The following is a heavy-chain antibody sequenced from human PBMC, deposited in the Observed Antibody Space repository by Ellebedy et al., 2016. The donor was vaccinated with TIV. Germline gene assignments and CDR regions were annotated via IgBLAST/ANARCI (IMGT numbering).Heavy chain of an antibody. Sequence: SLKISXAASGFTFSSYWMHWVRQAPGKGLEWVSGISWNSGSIGYADSVKGRFTISRDNAKNSLYLQMNSLRAEDTALYYCAKEGDGITMVRGFVYWGQGTLVTVSS. J-gene: IGHJ4*02. CDR1: GFTFSSYW. D-gene: IGHD3-10*01. CDR3: AKEGDGITMVRGFVY. CDR2: ISWNSGSI. V-gene: IGHV3-9*01.